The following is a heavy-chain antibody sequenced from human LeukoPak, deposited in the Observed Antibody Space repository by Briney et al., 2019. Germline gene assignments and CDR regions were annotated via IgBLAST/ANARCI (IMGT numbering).Heavy chain of an antibody. V-gene: IGHV4-39*07. D-gene: IGHD6-19*01. Sequence: SETLSLTCTVSGGSISSSSYYWGWIRQPPGKGLEWIGSIYYSGSTYYNPSLKSRVTISVDTSKNQFSLKLSSVTAADTAVYYCARLSGYSSGRYEDYWGQGTLVTVSS. J-gene: IGHJ4*02. CDR1: GGSISSSSYY. CDR2: IYYSGST. CDR3: ARLSGYSSGRYEDY.